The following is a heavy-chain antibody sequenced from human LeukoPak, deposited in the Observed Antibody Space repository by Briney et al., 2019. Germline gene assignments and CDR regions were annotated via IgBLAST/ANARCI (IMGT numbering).Heavy chain of an antibody. CDR1: GYTFTSYY. Sequence: SVKVSCKASGYTFTSYYIHWVRQAPGQGLEWMGGIIPIFGTANYAQKFQGRVTITADESTSTAYMELSSLRSEDTAVYYCARDGIAAAGTSYFDYWGQGTLVTVSS. J-gene: IGHJ4*02. CDR2: IIPIFGTA. V-gene: IGHV1-69*13. D-gene: IGHD6-13*01. CDR3: ARDGIAAAGTSYFDY.